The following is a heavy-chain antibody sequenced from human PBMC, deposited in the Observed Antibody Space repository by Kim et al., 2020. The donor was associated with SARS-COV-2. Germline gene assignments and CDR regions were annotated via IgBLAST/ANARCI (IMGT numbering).Heavy chain of an antibody. J-gene: IGHJ3*02. V-gene: IGHV3-15*01. D-gene: IGHD3-10*01. CDR3: TTDRLLWFGEADAFDI. CDR1: GFTFSNAW. CDR2: IKSKTDGGRT. Sequence: GGSLRLSCAASGFTFSNAWMSWVRQAPGKGLEWVGRIKSKTDGGRTDYAAPVKGRFTISRDDSKNTLYLQMNSLKTEDTAVYYCTTDRLLWFGEADAFDIWGQGTMVTVSS.